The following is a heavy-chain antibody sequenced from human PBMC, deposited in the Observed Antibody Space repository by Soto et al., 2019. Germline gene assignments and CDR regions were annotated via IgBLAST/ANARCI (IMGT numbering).Heavy chain of an antibody. V-gene: IGHV3-30*03. CDR1: GFTFSSYG. J-gene: IGHJ4*02. CDR2: ISYDGSNK. CDR3: AGWEHYYDSSGYPNFDY. D-gene: IGHD3-22*01. Sequence: QVQLVESGGGVVQPGRSLRLSCAASGFTFSSYGMHWVRQAPGKGLEWVAVISYDGSNKYYADSVKGRFTISRDNSKNTLYLQMNSLRAEDTAVYYCAGWEHYYDSSGYPNFDYWGQGTLVTVSS.